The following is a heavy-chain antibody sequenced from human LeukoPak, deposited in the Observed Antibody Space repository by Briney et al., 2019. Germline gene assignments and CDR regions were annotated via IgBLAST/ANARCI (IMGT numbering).Heavy chain of an antibody. J-gene: IGHJ3*02. V-gene: IGHV4-61*02. D-gene: IGHD3-22*01. CDR2: IYTSGST. CDR3: AREKPHYYDRSDYTATWLGAFDI. Sequence: SQTLSLTRTVSGGSISSGSYYWSWIRQPAGKGLEWIGRIYTSGSTNYNPSLKSRVTISVDTSKNQFSLRLSSVTAADTAVYYCAREKPHYYDRSDYTATWLGAFDIWGQGTMVTVSS. CDR1: GGSISSGSYY.